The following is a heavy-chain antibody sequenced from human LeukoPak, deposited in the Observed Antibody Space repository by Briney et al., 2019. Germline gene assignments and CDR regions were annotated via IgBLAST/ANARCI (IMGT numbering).Heavy chain of an antibody. CDR1: GFTFSSYW. Sequence: GGSLRLSCAASGFTFSSYWMSWVRQAPGKGLEWVANIKQDGSEKYYVDSVKGRFTISRDNAKNSLYLQMNSLRAEDTAVYYCARDRGGLFGHDYGDYINWFDPWGQGTLVTVSS. V-gene: IGHV3-7*01. CDR3: ARDRGGLFGHDYGDYINWFDP. CDR2: IKQDGSEK. D-gene: IGHD4-17*01. J-gene: IGHJ5*02.